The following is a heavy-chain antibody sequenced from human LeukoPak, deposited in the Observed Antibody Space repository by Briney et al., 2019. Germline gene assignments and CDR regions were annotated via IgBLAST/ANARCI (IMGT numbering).Heavy chain of an antibody. CDR2: IIPIFGTA. V-gene: IGHV1-69*05. Sequence: TSVKVSCKASGGTFSSYAISWVRQAPGQGLEWMGRIIPIFGTANYAQKFQGRVTITTDESTSTAYMELSSLRSEDTAVYYSASDDSSGYLWWFDPWGQGTLVTVSS. CDR3: ASDDSSGYLWWFDP. D-gene: IGHD3-22*01. CDR1: GGTFSSYA. J-gene: IGHJ5*02.